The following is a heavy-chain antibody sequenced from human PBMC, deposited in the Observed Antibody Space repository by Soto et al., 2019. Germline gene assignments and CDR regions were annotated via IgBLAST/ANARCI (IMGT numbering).Heavy chain of an antibody. CDR3: ARVTAGSGSYQIDL. J-gene: IGHJ4*02. CDR1: GFPFSSFS. D-gene: IGHD3-10*01. Sequence: QLVESGGGLVKPGGSLRLSCVASGFPFSSFSLNWIRQAPGKVLEWVSSIGRVSTYIYYADSVRGRFTVSRDNAKNSVYLQMNGLTAEDSGIYYCARVTAGSGSYQIDLWGQGTLVTVSS. V-gene: IGHV3-21*02. CDR2: IGRVSTYI.